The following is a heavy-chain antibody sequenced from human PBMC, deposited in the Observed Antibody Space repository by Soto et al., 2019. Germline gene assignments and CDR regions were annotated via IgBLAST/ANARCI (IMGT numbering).Heavy chain of an antibody. CDR1: GDSFTRDG. D-gene: IGHD6-19*01. V-gene: IGHV1-18*01. CDR3: ARGSDLDY. J-gene: IGHJ4*02. CDR2: ISAYNGKT. Sequence: QVQLVQSGDEEKKSGASVKVSCTASGDSFTRDGINWVRQAPGQGLEWMGWISAYNGKTDYAQKFQDRVTLTTDTSTSTAYMELTSLISDDTAVYYCARGSDLDYWGQGTLVTVTS.